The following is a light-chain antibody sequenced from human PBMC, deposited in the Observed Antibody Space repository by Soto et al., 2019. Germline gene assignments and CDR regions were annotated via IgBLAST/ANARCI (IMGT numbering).Light chain of an antibody. V-gene: IGKV3-11*01. CDR1: QTVGRF. CDR2: DAS. J-gene: IGKJ5*01. Sequence: DIVLTQSPATLSLSPGDRVTLSCRASQTVGRFLSWYQHSPGQGPRLLVYDASNSATGVPARFSGSGSETDFTLTISSLEPEDFAVYYCQQRLHWPITCGQGTRLEIK. CDR3: QQRLHWPIT.